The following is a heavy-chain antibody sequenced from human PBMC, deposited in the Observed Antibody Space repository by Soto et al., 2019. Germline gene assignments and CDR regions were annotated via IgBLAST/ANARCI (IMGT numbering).Heavy chain of an antibody. V-gene: IGHV4-34*01. J-gene: IGHJ5*02. CDR1: GGSFSGYY. D-gene: IGHD2-8*01. CDR3: ARGLMSWFDP. Sequence: KLSETLSLTCAVYGGSFSGYYWSWIRQPPGKGLEWIGEINHSGSTNYNPSLKSRVTISVDTSKNQFSLKLSSVTAADTAVYYCARGLMSWFDPSGQGTLVTVSS. CDR2: INHSGST.